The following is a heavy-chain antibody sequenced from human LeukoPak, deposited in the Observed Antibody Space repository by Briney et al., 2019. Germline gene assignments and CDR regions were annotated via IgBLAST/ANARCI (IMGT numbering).Heavy chain of an antibody. J-gene: IGHJ4*02. V-gene: IGHV3-9*01. CDR2: ISWNSGTI. CDR1: GFTFDDYA. D-gene: IGHD2-2*01. Sequence: PGGSLRLSCAASGFTFDDYAMHWVRQAPGKGLEWVSSISWNSGTIRYADSVKGRFTISRDNAKNSLYLQMNSLRAEDTALYYCAKASGGYCSSISCYHFDYWGQGTLVTVSS. CDR3: AKASGGYCSSISCYHFDY.